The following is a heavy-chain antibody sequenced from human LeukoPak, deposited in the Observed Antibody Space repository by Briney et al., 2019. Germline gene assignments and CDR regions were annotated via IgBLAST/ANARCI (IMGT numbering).Heavy chain of an antibody. J-gene: IGHJ2*01. Sequence: SETLSLTCTVSGGSISSYYWSWIRQPPGKGLKWIGYIYYSGSTNYNPSLKSRVTISVGTSKNQFSLKLSSVTAADTAVYYCARDYGDIPPDWYYDLWGRGTLVTVSS. CDR3: ARDYGDIPPDWYYDL. D-gene: IGHD4-17*01. CDR2: IYYSGST. CDR1: GGSISSYY. V-gene: IGHV4-59*01.